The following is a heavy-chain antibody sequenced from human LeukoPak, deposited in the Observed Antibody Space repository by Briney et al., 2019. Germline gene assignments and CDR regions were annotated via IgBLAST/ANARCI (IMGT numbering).Heavy chain of an antibody. Sequence: GGSLRLSCAASGFTVSSNYMSWVRQAPGKGLEWVSVIYSGGSTYYADSVKGRFTISRDNSKNTLYLQMNSLRAEDTAVYYCARGIRGYDFWSGYYYYYYMDVWGKGTTVTVSS. V-gene: IGHV3-53*01. CDR2: IYSGGST. CDR3: ARGIRGYDFWSGYYYYYYMDV. D-gene: IGHD3-3*01. CDR1: GFTVSSNY. J-gene: IGHJ6*03.